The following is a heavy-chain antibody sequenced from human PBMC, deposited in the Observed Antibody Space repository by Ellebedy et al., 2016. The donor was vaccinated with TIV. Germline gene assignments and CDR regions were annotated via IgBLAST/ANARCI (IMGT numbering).Heavy chain of an antibody. Sequence: ADSVKVSCKASGYTFTGSYMHWVRQAPGQGLEWMGWINANSGGTHYDQKFLGRVTLTRDTSIGTAYLELSRLRSDDTAVYYCATPSGYSGYAYDYWGQGTLVTVSP. CDR1: GYTFTGSY. J-gene: IGHJ4*02. CDR2: INANSGGT. D-gene: IGHD5-12*01. V-gene: IGHV1-2*02. CDR3: ATPSGYSGYAYDY.